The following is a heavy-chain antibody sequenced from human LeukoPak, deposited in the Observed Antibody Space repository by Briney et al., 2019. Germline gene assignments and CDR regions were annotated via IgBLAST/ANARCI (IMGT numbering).Heavy chain of an antibody. V-gene: IGHV4-34*01. CDR3: ARGLAVGIVVVVAATVFDY. D-gene: IGHD2-15*01. J-gene: IGHJ4*02. CDR1: GGSFSGYY. CDR2: ITLSGST. Sequence: SETLSLTCAVYGGSFSGYYWSWIRQPPGKGLEWIGEITLSGSTNYNPPLKSRVTISVDTSKNQFSLKLSSVTAADTAVYYCARGLAVGIVVVVAATVFDYWGQGTLVTVSS.